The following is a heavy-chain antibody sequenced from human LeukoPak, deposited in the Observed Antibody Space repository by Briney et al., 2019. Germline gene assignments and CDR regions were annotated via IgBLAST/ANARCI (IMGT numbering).Heavy chain of an antibody. D-gene: IGHD2-8*02. V-gene: IGHV5-51*01. CDR2: IYSGDPAI. J-gene: IGHJ4*02. CDR1: GYPFINHW. CDR3: ARPLDNSVLVASAIVAFDH. Sequence: GGSLKLSCKAFGYPFINHWIGWVRQIPGKGLGWVGSIYSGDPAIKHSPSFQGQVTISADRSISTAYLQWSGLKAPDTAIYYCARPLDNSVLVASAIVAFDHWGQGTLVSVSS.